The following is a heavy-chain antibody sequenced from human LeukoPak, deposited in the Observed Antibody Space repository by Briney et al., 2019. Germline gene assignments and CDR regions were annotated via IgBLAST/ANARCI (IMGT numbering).Heavy chain of an antibody. CDR3: AKGGVRPVTTGDY. Sequence: GGSLRLSCAASGFAFTSYAMSWVRQAPGKGPEWVSGISESGGSTYYVDSVKGRFTISRDNSKNTVYLQMNSLRDEDTAIYYCAKGGVRPVTTGDYWGQGTLVTVSS. D-gene: IGHD4-17*01. CDR1: GFAFTSYA. V-gene: IGHV3-23*01. J-gene: IGHJ4*02. CDR2: ISESGGST.